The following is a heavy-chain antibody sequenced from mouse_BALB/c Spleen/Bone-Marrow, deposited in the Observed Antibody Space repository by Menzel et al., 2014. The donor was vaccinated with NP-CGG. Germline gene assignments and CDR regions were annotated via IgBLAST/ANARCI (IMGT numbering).Heavy chain of an antibody. D-gene: IGHD2-13*01. CDR3: ARGDYYFDY. CDR1: GYTFTSYW. CDR2: INPSTGYT. Sequence: VHLVESGAELAKPGASVKMSCKASGYTFTSYWMHWVKQRPGQGLEWIGYINPSTGYTEYNQKFKDKATLTADKSSSTAYMQLSSLTSEDSAVYYCARGDYYFDYWGQGTTLTVSS. J-gene: IGHJ2*01. V-gene: IGHV1-7*01.